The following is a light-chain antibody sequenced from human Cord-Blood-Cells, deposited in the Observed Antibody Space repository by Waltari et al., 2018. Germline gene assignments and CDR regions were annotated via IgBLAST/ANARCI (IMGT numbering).Light chain of an antibody. J-gene: IGLJ3*02. Sequence: QSVLIQPPSASGTPGQRVTISCSGSSSNIGSNYVYWYQQLPGTAPKLLIYRNNQRPSGVPDRFSGSKSGTSASLAISGLRSEDEADYYCAAWDDSLSGLWVFGGGTKLTVL. CDR1: SSNIGSNY. CDR2: RNN. CDR3: AAWDDSLSGLWV. V-gene: IGLV1-47*01.